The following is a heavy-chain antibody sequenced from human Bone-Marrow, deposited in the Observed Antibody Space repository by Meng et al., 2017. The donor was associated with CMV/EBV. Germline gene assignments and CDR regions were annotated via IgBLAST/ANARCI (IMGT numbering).Heavy chain of an antibody. Sequence: SETLSLTCTVSGGSISSYCWSWIRQPPGKGLEWIGYIYYSGSTNYNPSLKSRVTISVDTSKNQFSLKLSSVTAADTAVYYCARETRWNYVDYWGQGTLVTVSS. J-gene: IGHJ4*02. CDR3: ARETRWNYVDY. CDR2: IYYSGST. V-gene: IGHV4-59*12. D-gene: IGHD3-3*01. CDR1: GGSISSYC.